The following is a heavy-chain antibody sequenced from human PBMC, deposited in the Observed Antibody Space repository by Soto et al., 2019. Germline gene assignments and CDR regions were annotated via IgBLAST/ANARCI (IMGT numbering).Heavy chain of an antibody. Sequence: EALLLESGGGLVQRGGSLGLSCAASGFTFSNFGMTWVRQAPGKGLEWVASIVGSGGVKSYADSVRGRFSISRDNSKDALYLQMSSLSAEDTAVYFCARRMVYGGDSFDNWGQGTPVTVSP. CDR1: GFTFSNFG. CDR3: ARRMVYGGDSFDN. D-gene: IGHD2-21*02. J-gene: IGHJ4*02. CDR2: IVGSGGVK. V-gene: IGHV3-23*01.